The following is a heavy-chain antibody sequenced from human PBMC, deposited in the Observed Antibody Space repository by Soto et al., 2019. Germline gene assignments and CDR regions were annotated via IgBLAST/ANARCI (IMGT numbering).Heavy chain of an antibody. CDR3: ARPGSSTYLYYYGMDV. V-gene: IGHV3-48*03. CDR2: ISSRGSTI. CDR1: GFTFSSFE. D-gene: IGHD2-2*01. Sequence: EVQLVESGGGLVQPGGSLRLSCAASGFTFSSFEMNWVRQAPGKGLEWVAYISSRGSTIYYADSVKGRFTISRDNAKNSLYLQMNSLRAEDTAVYYRARPGSSTYLYYYGMDVWGQGTTVTVSS. J-gene: IGHJ6*02.